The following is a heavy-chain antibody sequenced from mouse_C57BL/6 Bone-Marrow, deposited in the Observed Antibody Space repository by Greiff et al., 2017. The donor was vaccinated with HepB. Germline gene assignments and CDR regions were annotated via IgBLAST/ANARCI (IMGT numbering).Heavy chain of an antibody. CDR2: INPSTGGT. J-gene: IGHJ1*03. Sequence: VQLKESGPELVKPGASVKISCKASGYSFTGYYMNWVKQSPEKSLEWIGEINPSTGGTTYNQKCKAKATLTVDKSSSTAYMQLKSLTSEDSAVYYCARPITADWYFDVWGTGTTVTVSS. V-gene: IGHV1-42*01. CDR3: ARPITADWYFDV. D-gene: IGHD1-1*01. CDR1: GYSFTGYY.